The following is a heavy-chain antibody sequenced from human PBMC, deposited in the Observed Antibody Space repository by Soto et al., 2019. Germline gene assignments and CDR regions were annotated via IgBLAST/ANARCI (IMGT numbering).Heavy chain of an antibody. J-gene: IGHJ6*03. D-gene: IGHD2-15*01. CDR2: FYYGGST. V-gene: IGHV4-59*08. Sequence: QVQLQEGGPGLVRPSETLSLTCTVSGGSISSHYWSWIRQPPGKGLEWIGYFYYGGSTNYHPSLQNRVSISIDMSKNQVSLKLSSVTAADTAVYYCARLGPLLRRDMDVWGKGTTVVVSS. CDR3: ARLGPLLRRDMDV. CDR1: GGSISSHY.